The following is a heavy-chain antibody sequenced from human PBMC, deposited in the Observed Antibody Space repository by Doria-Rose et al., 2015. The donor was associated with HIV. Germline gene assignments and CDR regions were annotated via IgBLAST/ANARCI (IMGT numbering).Heavy chain of an antibody. CDR3: VRDGDHYDFDF. Sequence: VQLQESGGGLVQPGGSLRLSCAASGFIFSPYWMHWVRQTPGKGLVWVSRIKSDGSWKNYADSVKGRFTISRDNAKKMVFLQMNSLRVEDTAVYYCVRDGDHYDFDFWGQGTLVTVSS. CDR2: IKSDGSWK. CDR1: GFIFSPYW. V-gene: IGHV3-74*01. D-gene: IGHD5-12*01. J-gene: IGHJ4*02.